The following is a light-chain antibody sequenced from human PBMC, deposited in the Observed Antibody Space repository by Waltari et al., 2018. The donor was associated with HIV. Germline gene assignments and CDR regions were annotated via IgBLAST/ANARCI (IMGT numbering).Light chain of an antibody. CDR1: TPNIGSSN. CDR3: STWDDRLNGVV. V-gene: IGLV1-44*01. Sequence: QSVLTQPPSASGAPGQRVTISCSGSTPNIGSSNVNWYQQFSRAAPKLPIHAEAKRPSGVPDRFSGSKSGTSASLVISGLQSEDEADYYCSTWDDRLNGVVFGGGTRLTVV. J-gene: IGLJ2*01. CDR2: AEA.